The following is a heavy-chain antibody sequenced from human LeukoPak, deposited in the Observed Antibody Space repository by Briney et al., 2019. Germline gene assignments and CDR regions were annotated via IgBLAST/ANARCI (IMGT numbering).Heavy chain of an antibody. J-gene: IGHJ5*02. CDR3: ASTTDSSGIWFDP. Sequence: SVKVSCKASGGTFSSYAISWVRQAPGQGLEWMGGIIPIFGTANYAQKFQGRVTITADESTSTAYMELSSLRSEDTAVYYCASTTDSSGIWFDPWGQGTLVTVSS. D-gene: IGHD3-22*01. CDR1: GGTFSSYA. V-gene: IGHV1-69*13. CDR2: IIPIFGTA.